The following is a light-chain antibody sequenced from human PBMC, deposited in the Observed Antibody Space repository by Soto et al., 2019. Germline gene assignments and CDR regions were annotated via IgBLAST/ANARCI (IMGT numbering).Light chain of an antibody. CDR1: QSVSSN. Sequence: EIVMTQSPATLSVSPGERANLSCRASQSVSSNLAWYQQKPGQAPRLLVYGASTRATGIPARFSGSGSGTQFTLTISSLQSEDFAVYYCQKHNNWPLTFGGGTKGDIK. J-gene: IGKJ4*01. V-gene: IGKV3-15*01. CDR2: GAS. CDR3: QKHNNWPLT.